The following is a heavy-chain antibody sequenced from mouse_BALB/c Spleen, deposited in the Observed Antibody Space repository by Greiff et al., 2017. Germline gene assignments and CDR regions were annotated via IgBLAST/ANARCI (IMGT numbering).Heavy chain of an antibody. CDR2: ISDGGSYT. CDR3: ARGLLWYRGFAY. CDR1: GFTFSDYY. Sequence: EVMLVESGGGLVKPGGSLKLSCAASGFTFSDYYMYWVRQTPEKRLEWVATISDGGSYTYYPDSVKGRFTISRDNAKNNLYLQMSSLKSEDTAMYYCARGLLWYRGFAYWGQGTLVTVSA. D-gene: IGHD2-1*01. V-gene: IGHV5-4*02. J-gene: IGHJ3*01.